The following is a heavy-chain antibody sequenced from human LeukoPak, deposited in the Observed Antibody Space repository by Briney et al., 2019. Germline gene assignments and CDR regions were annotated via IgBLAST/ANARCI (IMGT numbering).Heavy chain of an antibody. V-gene: IGHV1-18*01. Sequence: GASVKVSCKASGYTFTRYGITWVRQAPGQGLEWMGWISTYDGSTNYAQNLQGRVTMTTDTSTSTAYMELRSLRSEDTAVYYCTRHTSPTFDYWGQGTLVTVSS. CDR3: TRHTSPTFDY. CDR2: ISTYDGST. J-gene: IGHJ4*02. CDR1: GYTFTRYG. D-gene: IGHD2-2*01.